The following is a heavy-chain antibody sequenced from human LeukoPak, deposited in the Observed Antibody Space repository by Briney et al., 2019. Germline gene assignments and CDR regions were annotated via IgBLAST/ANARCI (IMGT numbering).Heavy chain of an antibody. CDR2: IGAYNGNT. CDR3: ARAAIRITMIVVDDY. V-gene: IGHV1-18*01. Sequence: GASVKVSCKASGYTFTSYGISWVRQAPGQGLEWMGWIGAYNGNTNYAQKLQGRVTMTTDTSTSTAYMELRSLRSDDTAVYYCARAAIRITMIVVDDYWGQGTLVTVSS. D-gene: IGHD3-22*01. CDR1: GYTFTSYG. J-gene: IGHJ4*02.